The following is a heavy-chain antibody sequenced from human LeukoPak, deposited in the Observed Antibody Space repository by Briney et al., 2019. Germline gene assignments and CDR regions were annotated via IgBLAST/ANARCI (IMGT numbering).Heavy chain of an antibody. CDR2: IYTSGST. Sequence: SETLSLTCTVSGGSISSSSYYWRWIRQPAGKGLEWIGRIYTSGSTNYNPSLKSRVTMSVDTSKNQFSLKLSSVTAADTAVYYCAREASPGDYWYFDLWGRGTLVTVSS. D-gene: IGHD7-27*01. CDR1: GGSISSSSYY. CDR3: AREASPGDYWYFDL. V-gene: IGHV4-61*02. J-gene: IGHJ2*01.